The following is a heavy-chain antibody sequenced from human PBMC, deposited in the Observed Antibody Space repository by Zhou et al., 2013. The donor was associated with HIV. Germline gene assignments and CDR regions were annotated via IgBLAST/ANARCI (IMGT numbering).Heavy chain of an antibody. CDR1: GGTFSSYA. Sequence: QVQLVQSGAEVKKPGSSVKVSCKASGGTFSSYAISWVRQAPGQGLEWMGRIIPILGIANYAQKFQGRVTITADKSTSTAYMELSSLRSEDTAVYYCARSIGITGTTGGNWFDPWGQGTLVTVSS. V-gene: IGHV1-69*04. D-gene: IGHD1-7*01. CDR3: ARSIGITGTTGGNWFDP. J-gene: IGHJ5*02. CDR2: IIPILGIA.